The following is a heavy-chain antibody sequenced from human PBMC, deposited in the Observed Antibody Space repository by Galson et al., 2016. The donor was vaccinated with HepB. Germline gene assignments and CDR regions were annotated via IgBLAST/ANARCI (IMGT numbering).Heavy chain of an antibody. CDR1: GFIFRNYW. Sequence: SLRLSCAASGFIFRNYWMTWVRQAPGKGLEWVSIISDSGVNTFYADSVKGRFTISRDNSKNTLYLQMNSLRAEDTALYFCARSPSCSDTSCYFPKKTFDYWGRGTLVTVSS. CDR3: ARSPSCSDTSCYFPKKTFDY. J-gene: IGHJ4*02. D-gene: IGHD2-2*01. CDR2: ISDSGVNT. V-gene: IGHV3-23*01.